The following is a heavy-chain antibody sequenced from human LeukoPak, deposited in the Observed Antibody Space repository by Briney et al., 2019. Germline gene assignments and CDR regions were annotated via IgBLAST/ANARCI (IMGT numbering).Heavy chain of an antibody. Sequence: ASVKVSCKASGGTFSSYAISWVRQAPGQGLEWMGGIIPIIGTANYAQKFQGRVTITADESTSTAYMELSSLRAEDTAVYYCARLGTPPSYWYFDLWGRGTLVTVSS. V-gene: IGHV1-69*01. D-gene: IGHD2-15*01. CDR1: GGTFSSYA. CDR3: ARLGTPPSYWYFDL. J-gene: IGHJ2*01. CDR2: IIPIIGTA.